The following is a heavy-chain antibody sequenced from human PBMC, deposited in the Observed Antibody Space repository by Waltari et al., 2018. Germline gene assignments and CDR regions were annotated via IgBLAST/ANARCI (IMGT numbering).Heavy chain of an antibody. CDR3: TTGRFLSGWLISGDY. Sequence: EVQLVESGGGLVKPGGSLRLSCAASGFTFSNAWMSWVRQAPGKGLEWVGRIKSKTDGGTTEYASAGEGRFTMSRDDSKNWLFLQMNSLKAEDTAVYYCTTGRFLSGWLISGDYWGQGTLVTVSS. J-gene: IGHJ4*02. CDR2: IKSKTDGGTT. D-gene: IGHD3-22*01. CDR1: GFTFSNAW. V-gene: IGHV3-15*01.